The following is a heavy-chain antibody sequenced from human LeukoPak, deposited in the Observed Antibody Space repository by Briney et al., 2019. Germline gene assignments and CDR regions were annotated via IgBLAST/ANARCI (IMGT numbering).Heavy chain of an antibody. Sequence: SETLSLTCTVSGGSISSSSYYWGWTRQPPGKGLEWIGSIYYSGSTYYNPSLKSRVTISVGTSKNQSSLKLSSVTAADTAVYYCARHAPRDYYDSSGPIDYWGQGTLVTVSS. CDR1: GGSISSSSYY. CDR2: IYYSGST. D-gene: IGHD3-22*01. J-gene: IGHJ4*02. V-gene: IGHV4-39*01. CDR3: ARHAPRDYYDSSGPIDY.